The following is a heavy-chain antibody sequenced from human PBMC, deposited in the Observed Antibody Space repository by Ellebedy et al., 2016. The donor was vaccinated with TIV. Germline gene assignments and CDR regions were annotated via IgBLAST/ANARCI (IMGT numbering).Heavy chain of an antibody. CDR3: ARGGAGIAVAGCFDP. CDR1: GFTVSNNY. Sequence: GESLKISCAASGFTVSNNYMSWVRQAPGKGLEWVSVIYAGGSTYYADSVKGRFTISRDSSMNTLYLQMNSRRAEDTAVYYCARGGAGIAVAGCFDPWGQGTLVTVSS. V-gene: IGHV3-66*01. D-gene: IGHD6-13*01. J-gene: IGHJ5*02. CDR2: IYAGGST.